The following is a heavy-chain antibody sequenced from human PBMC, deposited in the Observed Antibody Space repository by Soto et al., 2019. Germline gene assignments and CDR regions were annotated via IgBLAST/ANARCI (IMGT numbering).Heavy chain of an antibody. V-gene: IGHV1-24*01. J-gene: IGHJ4*02. Sequence: GASVKVSCKVSGYTLTELSMHWVRQAPGKGLEWMGGFDPEDGETIYAQKFQGRVTMTEDTSTDTAYMELSSLRSEDTAVYYCATEQREDSSGYYPLTLDYWGQGTLVTVSS. CDR1: GYTLTELS. CDR2: FDPEDGET. CDR3: ATEQREDSSGYYPLTLDY. D-gene: IGHD3-22*01.